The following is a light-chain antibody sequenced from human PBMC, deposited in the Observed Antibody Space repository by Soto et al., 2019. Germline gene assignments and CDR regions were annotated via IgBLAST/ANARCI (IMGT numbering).Light chain of an antibody. Sequence: EIVLTQSPVTLSLSPGERATLSCRASQSINNYLAWYQQKPGQPPRLLIYDASNRATAIPVRFSGSGSGTDFTRTSSSLEPEDSAVYYCQYRGIWPPGATFGGGTKVEIK. CDR3: QYRGIWPPGAT. CDR1: QSINNY. CDR2: DAS. J-gene: IGKJ4*01. V-gene: IGKV3-11*01.